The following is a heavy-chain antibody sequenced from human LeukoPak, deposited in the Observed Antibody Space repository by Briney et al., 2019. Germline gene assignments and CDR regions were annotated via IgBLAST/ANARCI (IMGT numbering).Heavy chain of an antibody. CDR1: GISFSSYG. CDR2: LSSTGTT. J-gene: IGHJ4*02. V-gene: IGHV3-23*05. Sequence: GGSLRLSCAASGISFSSYGMSWVRQAPGKGLDWASTLSSTGTTFYAGSVEGRFTISRANSENTLYLQMDSLRAADTALYYCARVGYSSSWFFFNFWGQGTLVTVSS. CDR3: ARVGYSSSWFFFNF. D-gene: IGHD6-13*01.